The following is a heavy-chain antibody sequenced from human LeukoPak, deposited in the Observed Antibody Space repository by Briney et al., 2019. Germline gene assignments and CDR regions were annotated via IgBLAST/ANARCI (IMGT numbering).Heavy chain of an antibody. CDR1: GFTFSSYA. D-gene: IGHD6-19*01. CDR2: ISGSGGST. Sequence: GGSPRLSCAASGFTFSSYAMSWVRQAPGKGLEWVSAISGSGGSTYYADSVKGRFTISRDNSKNTLYLQMNSLRAEDTAVYYCAKDRQYDSSGWYYWGQGTLVTVSS. CDR3: AKDRQYDSSGWYY. V-gene: IGHV3-23*01. J-gene: IGHJ4*02.